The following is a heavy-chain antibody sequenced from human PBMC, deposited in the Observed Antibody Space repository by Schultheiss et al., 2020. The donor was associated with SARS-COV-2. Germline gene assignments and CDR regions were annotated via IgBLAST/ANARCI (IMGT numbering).Heavy chain of an antibody. J-gene: IGHJ4*02. CDR1: GFTFSSYA. Sequence: GESLKISCAASGFTFSSYAMNWVHQAPGKGLEWVSSISSSSSYIYYADSVKGRFTISRDNAKNSLYVQMNSLRTEDTAVYYCAVHVDVAMADDYWGQGTLVTVSS. CDR3: AVHVDVAMADDY. V-gene: IGHV3-21*04. D-gene: IGHD5-18*01. CDR2: ISSSSSYI.